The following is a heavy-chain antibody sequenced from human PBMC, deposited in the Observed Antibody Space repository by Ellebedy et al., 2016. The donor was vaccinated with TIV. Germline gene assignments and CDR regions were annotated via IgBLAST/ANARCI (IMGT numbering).Heavy chain of an antibody. Sequence: PGGSLRLSCAASGFTFSSYAMSWVRQAPGKGLEWVSGISSSGGSTYYADSVKGRFTISRDNSKNTLYLQMNSLRADDTAVYYCAREYCSGGRCYSLFDYWGHGTLVTVSS. D-gene: IGHD2-15*01. CDR1: GFTFSSYA. J-gene: IGHJ4*01. CDR2: ISSSGGST. CDR3: AREYCSGGRCYSLFDY. V-gene: IGHV3-23*01.